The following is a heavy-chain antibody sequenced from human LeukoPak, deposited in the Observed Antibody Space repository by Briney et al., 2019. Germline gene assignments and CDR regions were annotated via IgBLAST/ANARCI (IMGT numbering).Heavy chain of an antibody. J-gene: IGHJ4*02. CDR1: GGSVSSGSYY. D-gene: IGHD4-11*01. CDR3: VRESYSRYFDY. V-gene: IGHV4-61*01. Sequence: SETLSLTCTVSGGSVSSGSYYWSWIRQPPGKGLEWIGYIYYSGSTNYNPSLKSRVTISVDTSKNQFSLKVSSVTAADTAVYYCVRESYSRYFDYWGQGSLVTVSS. CDR2: IYYSGST.